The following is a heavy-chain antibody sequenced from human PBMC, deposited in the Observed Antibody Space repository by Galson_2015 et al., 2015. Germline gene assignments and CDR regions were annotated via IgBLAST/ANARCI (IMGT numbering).Heavy chain of an antibody. V-gene: IGHV3-48*03. J-gene: IGHJ4*02. CDR2: ISSSGSTM. Sequence: SLRLSCAASGFTFSTYEMNWVRQAPGKGLEWVSYISSSGSTMYYADSVKGRFTISRDNAKNSLYLQMNSLRAEDTALYYCTRARLYSDSSPSVDYWGQGTLVTVSS. CDR3: TRARLYSDSSPSVDY. D-gene: IGHD4-17*01. CDR1: GFTFSTYE.